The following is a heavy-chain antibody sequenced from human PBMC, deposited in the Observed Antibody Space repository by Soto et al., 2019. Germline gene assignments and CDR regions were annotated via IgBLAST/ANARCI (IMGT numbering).Heavy chain of an antibody. CDR3: ARDRSIAVALAGTRLWYFDL. Sequence: QVQLVQSGAEVKKPGSSVKVSCKASGGTFSSYAISWVRQAPGQGLEWMGGIIPIFGTANYAQKFQGRVTITADESTSTAYMELSSLRSEDTAVYYCARDRSIAVALAGTRLWYFDLWGRGTLVTVSS. CDR2: IIPIFGTA. V-gene: IGHV1-69*12. CDR1: GGTFSSYA. J-gene: IGHJ2*01. D-gene: IGHD6-19*01.